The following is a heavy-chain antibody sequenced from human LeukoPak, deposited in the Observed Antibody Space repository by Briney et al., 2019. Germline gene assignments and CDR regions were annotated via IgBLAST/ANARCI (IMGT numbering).Heavy chain of an antibody. CDR1: GVSFSGYY. CDR2: INHSGST. V-gene: IGHV4-34*01. Sequence: PSETLSLTCAVYGVSFSGYYWSWIRQPPGKGLEWVGEINHSGSTNYNPSLKSRVTISVDTSKNQFSLKLSSVTAADTAVYYCANILYDSSGDPTVSRYYFDYWGQGTLVTVSS. D-gene: IGHD3-22*01. CDR3: ANILYDSSGDPTVSRYYFDY. J-gene: IGHJ4*02.